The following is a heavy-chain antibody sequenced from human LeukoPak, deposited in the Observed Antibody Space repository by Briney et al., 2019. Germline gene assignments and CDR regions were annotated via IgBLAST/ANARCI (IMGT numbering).Heavy chain of an antibody. CDR1: GGTFSSYA. D-gene: IGHD3-9*01. J-gene: IGHJ4*02. CDR2: IIPIFGTA. CDR3: ARLSYDILTGYYDLDY. Sequence: GSSVKVSCKASGGTFSSYAISWVRQAPGQGLEWMGGIIPIFGTANYAQKFQGRVTITADESTSTAYMELSSLRSEDTAVYYCARLSYDILTGYYDLDYWGQGTLVTVSS. V-gene: IGHV1-69*01.